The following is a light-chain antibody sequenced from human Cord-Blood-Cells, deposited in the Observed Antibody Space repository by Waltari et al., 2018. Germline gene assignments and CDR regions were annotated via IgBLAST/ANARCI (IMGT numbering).Light chain of an antibody. CDR2: DVS. Sequence: QSALTQPASVSGSPGQSITISCTGTSSDVGGYNHVSWYQQHPGKAPKLMIYDVSNRPSGVSERFSGSKSGNTASLTISGIQAEEEADYYCSSYTSSSTYVFGTGTKVTVL. CDR3: SSYTSSSTYV. J-gene: IGLJ1*01. V-gene: IGLV2-14*01. CDR1: SSDVGGYNH.